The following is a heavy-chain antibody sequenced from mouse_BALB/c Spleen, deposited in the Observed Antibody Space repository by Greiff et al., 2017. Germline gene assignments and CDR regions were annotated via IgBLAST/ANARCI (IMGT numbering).Heavy chain of an antibody. CDR3: ARGYGNYEYFDY. J-gene: IGHJ2*01. Sequence: VMLVESGPGLVAPSQSLSITCTVSGFSLTSYGVHWVRQPPGKGLEWLGVIWAGGSTNYNSALMSRLSISKDNSKSQVFLKMNSLQTDDTAMYYCARGYGNYEYFDYWGQGTTLTVSS. CDR2: IWAGGST. V-gene: IGHV2-9*02. CDR1: GFSLTSYG. D-gene: IGHD2-1*01.